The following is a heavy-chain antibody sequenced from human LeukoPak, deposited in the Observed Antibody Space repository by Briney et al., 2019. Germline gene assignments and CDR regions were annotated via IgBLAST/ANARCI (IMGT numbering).Heavy chain of an antibody. CDR1: GGSFSGYY. D-gene: IGHD4-17*01. CDR3: AREDYGDYGRFVDY. V-gene: IGHV4-34*01. J-gene: IGHJ4*02. Sequence: SETLSPTCAVYGGSFSGYYWSWIRQPPGKGLEWIGEINHSGSTNYNPSLKSRVTISVDTSKNQFSLKLSSVTAADTAVYYCAREDYGDYGRFVDYWGQGTLVTVSS. CDR2: INHSGST.